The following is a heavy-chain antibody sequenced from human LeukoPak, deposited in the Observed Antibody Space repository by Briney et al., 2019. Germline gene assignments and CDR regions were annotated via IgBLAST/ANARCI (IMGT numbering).Heavy chain of an antibody. V-gene: IGHV4-59*01. Sequence: SETLSLTCTVSGRSISRYYWSWIRQPPGKGLECIGYIYYSGSTNYNPSLKSRVTISVDTSKNQFSLKLSSVTAADPAGYYCARVGFVDNCFDPWGQGTLVTVSS. D-gene: IGHD2-21*01. CDR3: ARVGFVDNCFDP. CDR1: GRSISRYY. J-gene: IGHJ5*02. CDR2: IYYSGST.